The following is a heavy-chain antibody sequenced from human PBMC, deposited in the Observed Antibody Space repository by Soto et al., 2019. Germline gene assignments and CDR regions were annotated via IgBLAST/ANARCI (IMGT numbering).Heavy chain of an antibody. V-gene: IGHV1-69*13. Sequence: GASVKVSCKASGGTFSSYAISWVRQAPGQGLEWMGGIIPIFGTANYAQKFQGRVTITADESTSTAYMELSSLRSEDTAVYYCARDRYYDSSGYSHDAFDIWGQGTMVTVSS. CDR1: GGTFSSYA. D-gene: IGHD3-22*01. J-gene: IGHJ3*02. CDR2: IIPIFGTA. CDR3: ARDRYYDSSGYSHDAFDI.